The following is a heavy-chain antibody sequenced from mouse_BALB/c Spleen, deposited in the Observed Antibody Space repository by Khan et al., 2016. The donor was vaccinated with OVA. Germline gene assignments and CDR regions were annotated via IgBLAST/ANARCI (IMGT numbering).Heavy chain of an antibody. V-gene: IGHV3-2*02. D-gene: IGHD1-1*01. CDR1: GYSITSGYA. CDR2: ISYSGVT. Sequence: EVQLQESGPGLVKPFQSLSLTCTVTGYSITSGYAWNWIRQFPGNKLEWMGYISYSGVTSYTPSLKSRISITRDTSKNQFFLQLNSVTTEDTATYDCARGNYYGYYFDYWGQGTTLTVSS. J-gene: IGHJ2*01. CDR3: ARGNYYGYYFDY.